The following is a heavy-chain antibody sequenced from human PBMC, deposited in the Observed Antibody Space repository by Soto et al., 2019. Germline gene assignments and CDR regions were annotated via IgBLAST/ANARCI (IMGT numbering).Heavy chain of an antibody. Sequence: ASVKVSCKASGYTFTSYGISWVRQAPGQGLEWMGWISAYNGNTNYAQKLQGRVTMTTDTSTSTAYMELRSLRSDDTAVYYCARAKSGITIFGVVPDYYGMDVWGQGTTVTAP. V-gene: IGHV1-18*04. CDR3: ARAKSGITIFGVVPDYYGMDV. D-gene: IGHD3-3*01. CDR2: ISAYNGNT. CDR1: GYTFTSYG. J-gene: IGHJ6*02.